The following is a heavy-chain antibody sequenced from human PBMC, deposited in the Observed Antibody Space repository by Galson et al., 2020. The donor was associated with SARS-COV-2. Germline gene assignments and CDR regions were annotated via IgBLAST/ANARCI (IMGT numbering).Heavy chain of an antibody. Sequence: ASVKVSCKASGYNFIDYGISWVRQAPGRGLEWMGWISTYNGNTKYAQKVHDRVTMTTDTSTNTAYMELRSLRNDDTTVYYCSRAIPIEVENGDYIDYWGQGTLVTVSS. CDR2: ISTYNGNT. CDR1: GYNFIDYG. J-gene: IGHJ4*02. V-gene: IGHV1-18*01. D-gene: IGHD2-8*01. CDR3: SRAIPIEVENGDYIDY.